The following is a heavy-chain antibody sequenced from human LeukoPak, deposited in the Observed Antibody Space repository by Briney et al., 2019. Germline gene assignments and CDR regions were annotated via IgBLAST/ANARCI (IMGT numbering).Heavy chain of an antibody. CDR2: HHYGMST. CDR1: GDSISRNNYY. CDR3: ARHRNASGSFGSFDS. D-gene: IGHD1-26*01. J-gene: IGHJ4*02. V-gene: IGHV4-39*01. Sequence: SETLSLTCAVSGDSISRNNYYWAWIRQPPGKGLEWIGSHHYGMSTHSNPSLKSRVTISVDTPKNQFSLILTSVTPADTAVYYCARHRNASGSFGSFDSWGQGTLVPFSS.